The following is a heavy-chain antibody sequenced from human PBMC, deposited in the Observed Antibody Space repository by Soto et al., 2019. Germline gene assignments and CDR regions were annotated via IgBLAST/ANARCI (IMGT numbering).Heavy chain of an antibody. Sequence: QVQLVQSGAEVKKPGASVKVSCKASGYTFTGYYMHWVRQAPGQGLEWMGWINPNSGGTNYAQKFQGRVTMTRDTSMSTADMELRRLRSDDTAVYYCAPLSFGWGCSGGSCYYSEYGMDVWGQGTTVTVSS. J-gene: IGHJ6*02. CDR2: INPNSGGT. D-gene: IGHD2-15*01. CDR3: APLSFGWGCSGGSCYYSEYGMDV. V-gene: IGHV1-2*02. CDR1: GYTFTGYY.